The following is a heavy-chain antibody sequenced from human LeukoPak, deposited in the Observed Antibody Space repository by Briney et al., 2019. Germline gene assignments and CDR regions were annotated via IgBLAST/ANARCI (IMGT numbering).Heavy chain of an antibody. CDR2: ISGSAGST. CDR3: AKGFPGFYYYMDV. Sequence: GGSLRLSCAAYGFTFSSYAMNWVRQAPGKGLEWVSTISGSAGSTYYADSVKGLFTISRDNSKNTLYVQMNSLRAEDTAIYYCAKGFPGFYYYMDVWGRGTTVTVSS. V-gene: IGHV3-23*01. J-gene: IGHJ6*03. CDR1: GFTFSSYA. D-gene: IGHD3-10*01.